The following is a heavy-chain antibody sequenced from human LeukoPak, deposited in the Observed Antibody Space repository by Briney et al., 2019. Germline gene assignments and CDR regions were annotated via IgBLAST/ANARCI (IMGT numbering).Heavy chain of an antibody. CDR2: IRYDGSNK. V-gene: IGHV3-30*02. CDR1: GFTFSSYG. Sequence: GGSLRLSCAASGFTFSSYGMHWVRQAPGKGLEWGAFIRYDGSNKYYADSVKGRFTISRDNSKNTLYLQMNSLKAEDTAVYYCAKGDDYGDYSSPFDYWGQGTLVTVSS. D-gene: IGHD4-17*01. J-gene: IGHJ4*02. CDR3: AKGDDYGDYSSPFDY.